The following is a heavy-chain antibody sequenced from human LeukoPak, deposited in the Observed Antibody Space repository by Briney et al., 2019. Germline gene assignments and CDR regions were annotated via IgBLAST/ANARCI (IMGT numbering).Heavy chain of an antibody. CDR3: ARFVVVPAAVLDY. D-gene: IGHD2-2*01. J-gene: IGHJ4*02. V-gene: IGHV4-38-2*02. CDR2: IYHSGST. Sequence: SETLSLTCSVSGDSITYFYWSWIRQAAGKGLEWIGSIYHSGSTYYNPSLKSRVTISVDTSKNQFSLKLSSVTAADTAVYYCARFVVVPAAVLDYWGQGTLVTVSS. CDR1: GDSITYFY.